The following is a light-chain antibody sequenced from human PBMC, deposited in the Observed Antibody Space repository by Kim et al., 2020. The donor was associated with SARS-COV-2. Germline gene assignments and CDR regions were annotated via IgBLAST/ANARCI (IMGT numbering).Light chain of an antibody. CDR3: QQRSNWPIT. J-gene: IGKJ5*01. V-gene: IGKV3-11*01. Sequence: LSPGERATRACRASQSVSSYLAWYQQKPGQAPRLLIYDASNRATGIPARFSGSGSGTDFTLTISSLEPEDFAVYYCQQRSNWPITFGQGTRLEIK. CDR2: DAS. CDR1: QSVSSY.